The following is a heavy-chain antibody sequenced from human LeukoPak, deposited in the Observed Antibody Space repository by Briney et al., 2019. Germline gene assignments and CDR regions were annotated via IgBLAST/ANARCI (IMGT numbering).Heavy chain of an antibody. CDR3: ARKSTARATSEFDY. J-gene: IGHJ4*02. Sequence: GASVKVSCKASGYSFSGYYINWVRQAPGQGLEWMGNINPNSGGTNYAQKFQGRVTMTRDTSISTAYMELSRLTSDDTAVYYCARKSTARATSEFDYWGQDTLDTVSS. V-gene: IGHV1-2*02. D-gene: IGHD6-6*01. CDR1: GYSFSGYY. CDR2: INPNSGGT.